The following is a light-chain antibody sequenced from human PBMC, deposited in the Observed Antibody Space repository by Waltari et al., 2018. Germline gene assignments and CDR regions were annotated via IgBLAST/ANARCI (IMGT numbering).Light chain of an antibody. J-gene: IGKJ1*01. Sequence: EIVMTQSPATLSVSPGERATLSCRASQSVSSNLAWYQQRPGQAPLLLIPGASTRATGIPARFSGSGSGTEFTLTISILQSEDFAVYYCQQYNDWPRTFGQGTRVEVK. CDR1: QSVSSN. CDR3: QQYNDWPRT. CDR2: GAS. V-gene: IGKV3-15*01.